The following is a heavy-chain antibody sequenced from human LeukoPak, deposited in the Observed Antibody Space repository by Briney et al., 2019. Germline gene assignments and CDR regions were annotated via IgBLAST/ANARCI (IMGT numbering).Heavy chain of an antibody. Sequence: SQTLSLTRAISGDSVSSNSAAWNRIRQSPSRGLEWLGRTYYRSKWYNDYAVSVKSRITINPDTSKNQFSLQLNSVTPEDTAVYYCARGMAVAGNYYYYYGMDVWGQGTTVTVSS. J-gene: IGHJ6*02. CDR2: TYYRSKWYN. D-gene: IGHD6-19*01. CDR3: ARGMAVAGNYYYYYGMDV. V-gene: IGHV6-1*01. CDR1: GDSVSSNSAA.